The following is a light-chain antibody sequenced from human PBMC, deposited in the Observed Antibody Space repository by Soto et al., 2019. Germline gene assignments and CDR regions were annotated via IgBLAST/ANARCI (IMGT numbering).Light chain of an antibody. Sequence: EILLTQSPATLSLSPGERATLSCRASQSVFTYLAWYQHKPGQAPGLLIYDASTRATGIPARFSGSGSGTDFTLTISSLQPEAFAVYYCQQRSNWPSLTFGGGTKVEIK. CDR1: QSVFTY. CDR2: DAS. J-gene: IGKJ4*01. CDR3: QQRSNWPSLT. V-gene: IGKV3-11*01.